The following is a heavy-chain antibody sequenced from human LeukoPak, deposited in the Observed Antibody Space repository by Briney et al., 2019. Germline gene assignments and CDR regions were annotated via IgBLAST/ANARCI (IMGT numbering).Heavy chain of an antibody. D-gene: IGHD5-24*01. CDR2: IYYSGST. CDR3: ARGWRQRWDGYNRGDWFDP. J-gene: IGHJ5*02. Sequence: SETLSLTCTVSGGSISSSSHHWGWIRQPPGMGLEWIGNIYYSGSTYYNPSLKSRVTISVDTSKSQFSLELSSVTAADTAVYYCARGWRQRWDGYNRGDWFDPWGQGTLVTVSS. V-gene: IGHV4-39*07. CDR1: GGSISSSSHH.